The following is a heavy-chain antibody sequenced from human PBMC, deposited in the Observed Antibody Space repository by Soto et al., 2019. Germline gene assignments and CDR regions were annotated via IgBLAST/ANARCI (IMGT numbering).Heavy chain of an antibody. CDR2: VKQDGSEE. D-gene: IGHD5-18*01. CDR3: AALDTAMVKTAGY. J-gene: IGHJ4*02. Sequence: PGGSLRLSCAASGYSISTYWMSWVRQAPGKGLERVANVKQDGSEEYYVDTVKGRFTISRDNAKNSLYPQMNSLRAEDTAVYYCAALDTAMVKTAGYWGQGTLVTVSS. CDR1: GYSISTYW. V-gene: IGHV3-7*01.